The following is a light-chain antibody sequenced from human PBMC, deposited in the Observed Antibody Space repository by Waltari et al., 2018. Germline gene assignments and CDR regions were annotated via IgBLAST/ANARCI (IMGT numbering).Light chain of an antibody. CDR3: CSYARSSALV. Sequence: QSALTQPASVSGSPGQSITISCPGTRSDVGNYNLVPWYQQHPGKAPKLRISEETKRPSGGANRFSGAKSGNTASLTISGLQAEDEAEYYCCSYARSSALVFGGGTELTVL. J-gene: IGLJ3*02. CDR1: RSDVGNYNL. CDR2: EET. V-gene: IGLV2-23*01.